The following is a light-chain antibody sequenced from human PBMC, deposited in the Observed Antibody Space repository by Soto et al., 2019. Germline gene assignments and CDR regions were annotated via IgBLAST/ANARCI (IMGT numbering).Light chain of an antibody. CDR1: QSVSST. J-gene: IGKJ3*01. CDR3: QQYNNWPLT. V-gene: IGKV3-15*01. CDR2: GAS. Sequence: EIVMTQSPATLYVSPGERATLSCRASQSVSSTLAWYQQKPGQAPRLLIYGASTRATGIPARFSGSGSGTEFTLTISSLQSEDFAVYYCQQYNNWPLTFGPGTKVDIK.